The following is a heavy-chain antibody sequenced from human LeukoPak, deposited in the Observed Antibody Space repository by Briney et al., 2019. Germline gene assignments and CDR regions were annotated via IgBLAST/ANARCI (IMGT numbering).Heavy chain of an antibody. CDR2: IFGDGPGL. V-gene: IGHV3-21*06. J-gene: IGHJ4*02. D-gene: IGHD5/OR15-5a*01. CDR3: TREGGSTDAGF. CDR1: GFSFSSSS. Sequence: PGGSLRLSCEASGFSFSSSSMNWVRQAPGKGLEWVSSIFGDGPGLYYADSVKGRFTISRYNGKNSVYLEMNSLRDDDTAVYYCTREGGSTDAGFWGQGTLVTVSS.